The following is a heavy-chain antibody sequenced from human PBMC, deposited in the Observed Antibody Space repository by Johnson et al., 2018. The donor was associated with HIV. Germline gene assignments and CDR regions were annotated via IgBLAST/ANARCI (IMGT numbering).Heavy chain of an antibody. Sequence: NWVRQAPGKGLEWVSLIYSGGNTYYADSVKGRFTISRDNAKNSLYLQMNSLRAEDTAVYYCARGRNAFDIWGQGTMVTVSS. V-gene: IGHV3-53*01. J-gene: IGHJ3*02. CDR2: IYSGGNT. CDR3: ARGRNAFDI.